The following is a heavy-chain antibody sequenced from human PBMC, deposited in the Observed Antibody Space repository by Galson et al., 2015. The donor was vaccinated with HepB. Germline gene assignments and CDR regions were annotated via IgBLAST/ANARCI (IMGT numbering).Heavy chain of an antibody. CDR1: GFTFSNAW. CDR2: IYVGGST. CDR3: ATTANRVHDY. Sequence: SLRLSCAASGFTFSNAWMSWVRQAPGKGLEWLSMIYVGGSTYYADSVRGRFTISRDNSKNTVYLQMKSLRAEDTAVYYCATTANRVHDYWGQGTLVAVSS. V-gene: IGHV3-53*01. D-gene: IGHD1-14*01. J-gene: IGHJ4*02.